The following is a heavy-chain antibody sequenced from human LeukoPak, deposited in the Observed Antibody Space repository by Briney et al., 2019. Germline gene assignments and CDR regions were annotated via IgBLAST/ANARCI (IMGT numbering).Heavy chain of an antibody. CDR3: ARGNDSSSYYFDY. J-gene: IGHJ4*02. CDR2: INHSGST. CDR1: GGSISSGDYY. V-gene: IGHV4-30-4*08. D-gene: IGHD6-6*01. Sequence: PSQTLSLTCTVSGGSISSGDYYWSWIRQPPGKGLEWIGEINHSGSTNYNPSLKSRVTISVDTSKNQFSLKLSSVTAADTAVYYCARGNDSSSYYFDYWGQGTLVTVSS.